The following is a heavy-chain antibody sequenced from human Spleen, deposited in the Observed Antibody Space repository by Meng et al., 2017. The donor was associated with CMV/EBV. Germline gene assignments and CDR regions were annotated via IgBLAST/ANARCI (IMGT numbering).Heavy chain of an antibody. CDR3: ARARMTTVTTFAFDI. CDR1: GGSFSGYT. D-gene: IGHD4-11*01. CDR2: ISSSSSYI. J-gene: IGHJ3*02. Sequence: ETLSLTCAVYGGSFSGYTVNWVRQAPGKGLEWVSSISSSSSYIYYADSVKGRFTISRDNAKNSLYLQMNSLRAEDTAVYYCARARMTTVTTFAFDIWGQGTMVTVSS. V-gene: IGHV3-21*01.